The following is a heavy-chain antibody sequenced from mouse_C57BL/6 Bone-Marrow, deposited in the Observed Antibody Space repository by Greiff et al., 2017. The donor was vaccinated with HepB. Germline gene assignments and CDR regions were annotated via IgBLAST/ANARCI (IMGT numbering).Heavy chain of an antibody. J-gene: IGHJ4*01. D-gene: IGHD1-1*01. CDR2: IDPEDGDT. CDR1: GFNIKDYY. Sequence: EVQLKESGAELVRPGASVKLSCTASGFNIKDYYMHWVKQRPEQGLEWIGRIDPEDGDTEYAPKFQGKATMTADTSSNTAYLQLSSLTSEDTAVYYCTTDYYGSSYRYYAMDYWGQGTSVTVSS. CDR3: TTDYYGSSYRYYAMDY. V-gene: IGHV14-1*01.